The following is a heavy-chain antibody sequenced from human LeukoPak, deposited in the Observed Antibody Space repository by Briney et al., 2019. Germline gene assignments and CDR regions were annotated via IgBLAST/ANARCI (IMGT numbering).Heavy chain of an antibody. CDR3: ANEIRPNDY. D-gene: IGHD4-17*01. CDR2: ISISGSKT. V-gene: IGHV3-23*01. CDR1: EFDFSSHA. J-gene: IGHJ4*02. Sequence: GGSLRLSCAASEFDFSSHAMTWVRQAPGKGLEWVPAISISGSKTYYADSVKGRFTISRDNSKNTLYPQMNSLRAEDTAVYYCANEIRPNDYWGQGTQVTVSS.